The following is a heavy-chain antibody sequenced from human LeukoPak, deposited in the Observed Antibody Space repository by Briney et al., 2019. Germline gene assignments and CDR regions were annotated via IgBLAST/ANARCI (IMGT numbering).Heavy chain of an antibody. Sequence: GASVTVSCKASGYTFTNYGINWVRQAPGQGLEWMGGIIPIFGTANYAQKFQGRVTITADESTSTAYMELSSLRSEDTAVYYCARGKYDSSGEFDYWGQGTLVTVSS. CDR2: IIPIFGTA. D-gene: IGHD3-22*01. V-gene: IGHV1-69*13. CDR1: GYTFTNYG. J-gene: IGHJ4*02. CDR3: ARGKYDSSGEFDY.